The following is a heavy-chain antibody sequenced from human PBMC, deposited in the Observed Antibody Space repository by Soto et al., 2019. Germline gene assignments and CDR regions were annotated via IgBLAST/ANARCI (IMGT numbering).Heavy chain of an antibody. CDR3: ARHSAVTHTYYYYGMDV. V-gene: IGHV5-10-1*01. Sequence: GESLKISCKGSGYSFISYWIGWVRQMPWKGLEWMGRIDPSDSYTNYSPSFQGHVTISADKSISTAYLQWSSLKASDTAMYYCARHSAVTHTYYYYGMDVWGQGATVTVSS. J-gene: IGHJ6*02. CDR2: IDPSDSYT. D-gene: IGHD4-17*01. CDR1: GYSFISYW.